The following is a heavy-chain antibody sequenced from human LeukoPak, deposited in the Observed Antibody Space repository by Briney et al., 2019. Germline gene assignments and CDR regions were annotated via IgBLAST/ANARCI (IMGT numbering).Heavy chain of an antibody. CDR3: ARSGPSADDAFDI. CDR1: GYTFTSYD. V-gene: IGHV1-8*01. CDR2: MNPNSGNT. J-gene: IGHJ3*02. D-gene: IGHD2-15*01. Sequence: ASVKVSCKSSGYTFTSYDINWVRQATGQGLEWMGWMNPNSGNTGYAQKFQGRVTMTRNTSISTAYMELSSLRSEDTAVCYCARSGPSADDAFDIWGQGTMVTVSS.